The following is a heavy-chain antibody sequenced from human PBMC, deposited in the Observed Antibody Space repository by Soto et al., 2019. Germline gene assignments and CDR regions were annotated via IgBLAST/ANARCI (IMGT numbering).Heavy chain of an antibody. Sequence: ASAKVSCKASGFTFTSSAVQWVRQARGQRLEWIGWIVVGSGNTNYAQKFQERVTITRDMSTSTAYMELSSLRSEDTAVYYCAADLERAYYDFWSGYGPGWFDPWGQGTLVTVS. V-gene: IGHV1-58*01. J-gene: IGHJ5*02. D-gene: IGHD3-3*01. CDR2: IVVGSGNT. CDR1: GFTFTSSA. CDR3: AADLERAYYDFWSGYGPGWFDP.